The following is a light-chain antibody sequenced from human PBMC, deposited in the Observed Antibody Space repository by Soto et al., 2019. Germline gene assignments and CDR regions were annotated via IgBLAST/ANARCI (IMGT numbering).Light chain of an antibody. CDR2: AAS. Sequence: DIQLTQSPSFLSASAGDRVTITCRASQGISTFLAWYQQKPGEAPKLLIYAASSLQSGVPSRFSGSGSGTDFTLTISSLQPEDFATYYCQQSYSTPPWTFGQGTKVDIK. J-gene: IGKJ1*01. CDR1: QGISTF. CDR3: QQSYSTPPWT. V-gene: IGKV1-39*01.